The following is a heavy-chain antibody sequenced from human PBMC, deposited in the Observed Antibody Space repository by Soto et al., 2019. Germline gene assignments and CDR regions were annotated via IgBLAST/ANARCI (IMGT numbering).Heavy chain of an antibody. CDR3: ARRTNSRFDL. CDR1: EYSFTTYW. D-gene: IGHD1-1*01. J-gene: IGHJ4*02. CDR2: FYPGDSDT. V-gene: IGHV5-51*01. Sequence: PGESLKISCKGSEYSFTTYWIGWVRQMPGKGLEWMGIFYPGDSDTKYNPSFEGQVTFSADKSINTAYLQWSSLKASDTAIYYCARRTNSRFDLWGQGSLVTVSS.